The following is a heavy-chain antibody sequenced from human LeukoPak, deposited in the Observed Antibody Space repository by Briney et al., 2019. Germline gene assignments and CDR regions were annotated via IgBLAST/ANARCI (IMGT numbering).Heavy chain of an antibody. CDR3: AREVGETYYYDSSGYYYDY. V-gene: IGHV3-74*01. Sequence: GWSLRLSCAASGFTFSSYWMHWVRQAPGKGLVWVSRINSDGSSTSYADSVKGRFTISRDNAKNTLYLQMNSLRAEDTAVYYCAREVGETYYYDSSGYYYDYWGQGTLVTVSS. D-gene: IGHD3-22*01. CDR2: INSDGSST. CDR1: GFTFSSYW. J-gene: IGHJ4*02.